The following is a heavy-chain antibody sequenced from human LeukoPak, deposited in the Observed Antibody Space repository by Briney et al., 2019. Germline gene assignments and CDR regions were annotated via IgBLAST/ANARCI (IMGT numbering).Heavy chain of an antibody. J-gene: IGHJ6*01. CDR2: NYYSGST. V-gene: IGHV4-59*01. D-gene: IGHD4-17*01. CDR3: ASRPTWYGDSGMDV. CDR1: GGSISSYY. Sequence: PSETLSLTCTVSGGSISSYYWNWIRQPPGKGLEWIGNNYYSGSTNYNPSLKSRVTISVDTSKNQFSLKLSSVTAADTAVYYCASRPTWYGDSGMDVWGQGTTVTVSS.